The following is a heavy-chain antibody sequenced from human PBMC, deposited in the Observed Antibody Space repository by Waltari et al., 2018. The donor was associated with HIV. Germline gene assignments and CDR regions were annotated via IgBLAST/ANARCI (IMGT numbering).Heavy chain of an antibody. CDR3: ARCYGTVMGAIEI. CDR2: VDPDDSDT. CDR1: GYNFNNFW. J-gene: IGHJ3*02. Sequence: EVHLVQSGAQVKKPGDSLKISCKTSGYNFNNFWIGWVRQVPGKGLEWMGIVDPDDSDTRYSPSYKDQVTISGDTSINTAYLQWSSLRASDTAMYYCARCYGTVMGAIEIWGQGTMVFVSS. D-gene: IGHD2-8*01. V-gene: IGHV5-51*01.